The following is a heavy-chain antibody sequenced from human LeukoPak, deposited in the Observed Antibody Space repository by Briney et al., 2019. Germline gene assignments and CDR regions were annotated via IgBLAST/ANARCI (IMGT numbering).Heavy chain of an antibody. CDR1: GGSISSSSYY. V-gene: IGHV4-39*07. Sequence: SETLSLTCTVSGGSISSSSYYWGWIRQPPGKGLEWIGNIYYIGSTYYNPSLKSRVTISVDTSKNQFSLKLSSVTAADTAVYYCARDKGLDVWGKGTTVTISS. J-gene: IGHJ6*04. CDR3: ARDKGLDV. CDR2: IYYIGST.